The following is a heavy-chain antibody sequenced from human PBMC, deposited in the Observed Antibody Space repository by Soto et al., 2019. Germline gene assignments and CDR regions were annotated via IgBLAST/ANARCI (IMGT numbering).Heavy chain of an antibody. CDR1: GFTFSSYA. Sequence: SLRLSCAASGFTFSSYAMSWVRQAPGKGLEWVSAISGSGGSTYYADSVKGRFTISRDNSKNTLYLQMNSLRAEDTAVYYCAKTCVDTAMVSHGMDVWGQGTTVTVSS. CDR2: ISGSGGST. J-gene: IGHJ6*02. CDR3: AKTCVDTAMVSHGMDV. D-gene: IGHD5-18*01. V-gene: IGHV3-23*01.